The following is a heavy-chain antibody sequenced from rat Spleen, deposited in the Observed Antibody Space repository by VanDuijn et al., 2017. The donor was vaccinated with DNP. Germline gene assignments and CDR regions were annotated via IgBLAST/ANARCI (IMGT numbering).Heavy chain of an antibody. J-gene: IGHJ2*01. CDR2: IANTGDNT. CDR3: TSNPHIRTAAPFDY. D-gene: IGHD3-8*01. V-gene: IGHV5-46*01. Sequence: EVQLVESGGGLVQPGRSLKLSCAASGFTFSSFPMAWVRQAPKKGLEWVASIANTGDNTYYSDSVKGRFSLSRDNAKSTLYLQVNSLRSEDTATYYCTSNPHIRTAAPFDYWGQGVMVTVSS. CDR1: GFTFSSFP.